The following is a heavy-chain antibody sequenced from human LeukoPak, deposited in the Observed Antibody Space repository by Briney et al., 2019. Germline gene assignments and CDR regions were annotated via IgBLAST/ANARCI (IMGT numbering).Heavy chain of an antibody. CDR3: VSCLWFGELYRFDP. D-gene: IGHD3-10*01. CDR2: ISSSSSYI. J-gene: IGHJ5*02. V-gene: IGHV3-21*01. CDR1: GFTFRSYS. Sequence: GGSLRLSCAASGFTFRSYSMNWVRQAPGKGLDWVSSISSSSSYIYYADSVKGRFTISRDNAKNSLYLQMNSLRAEDTAVYYCVSCLWFGELYRFDPWGQGTLVTVSS.